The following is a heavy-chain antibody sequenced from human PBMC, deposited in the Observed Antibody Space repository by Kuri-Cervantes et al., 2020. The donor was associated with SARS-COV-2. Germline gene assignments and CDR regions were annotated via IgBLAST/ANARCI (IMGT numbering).Heavy chain of an antibody. V-gene: IGHV3-11*04. J-gene: IGHJ4*02. CDR3: ARVDPTMTPDY. CDR2: ISSSGSTI. CDR1: GFTFSDYY. Sequence: GGSLRLSCAASGFTFSDYYMSWIRQAPGKGLEWVSYISSSGSTIYYADAVKGRFTISRDNAKNSLYLQMNSLRAEDTAVYYCARVDPTMTPDYWGQGTLVTVSS. D-gene: IGHD3-22*01.